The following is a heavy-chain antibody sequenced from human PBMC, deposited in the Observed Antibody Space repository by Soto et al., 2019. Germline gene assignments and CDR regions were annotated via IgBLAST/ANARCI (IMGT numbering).Heavy chain of an antibody. CDR2: IYYSGST. D-gene: IGHD3-22*01. V-gene: IGHV4-59*01. CDR1: GGSISSYY. Sequence: SETLSLTCTVSGGSISSYYWSWIRQPPGKGLEWIGYIYYSGSTNYNPSLKSRVTISVDTSKNQFSLKLSSVTAADTAVYYCARARRYYYDSSGYVHDYWGQGTLVTVSS. J-gene: IGHJ4*02. CDR3: ARARRYYYDSSGYVHDY.